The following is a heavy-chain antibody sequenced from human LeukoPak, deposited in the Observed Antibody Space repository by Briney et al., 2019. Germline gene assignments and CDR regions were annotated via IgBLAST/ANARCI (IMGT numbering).Heavy chain of an antibody. V-gene: IGHV3-48*04. Sequence: GGSLRLSCAASGFTFSSFSMNWVRQAPGKGLEWVSYIRTSGANTDYTGSVKGRFTISRDNAKNSLYLQMNSLRAEDTAVYYCVLGGYDSPYLGFDYWGQGTLVTVSS. CDR2: IRTSGANT. J-gene: IGHJ4*02. CDR1: GFTFSSFS. D-gene: IGHD3-22*01. CDR3: VLGGYDSPYLGFDY.